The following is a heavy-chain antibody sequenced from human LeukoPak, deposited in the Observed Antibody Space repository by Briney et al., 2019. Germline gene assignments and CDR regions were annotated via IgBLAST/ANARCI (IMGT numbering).Heavy chain of an antibody. J-gene: IGHJ5*02. CDR3: ARSRQLGFDP. V-gene: IGHV3-30*01. Sequence: GGSLILSCAASGFTFSSYAMHWVRQAPGKGLEWVAVISYDGSNKYYADSVKGRFTISRDNSKNTLYLQMNSLRAEDTAVYYCARSRQLGFDPWGQGTLVTVSS. D-gene: IGHD6-13*01. CDR1: GFTFSSYA. CDR2: ISYDGSNK.